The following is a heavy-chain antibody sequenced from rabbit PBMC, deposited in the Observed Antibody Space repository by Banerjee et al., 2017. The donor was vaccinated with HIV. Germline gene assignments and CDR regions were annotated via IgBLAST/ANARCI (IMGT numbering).Heavy chain of an antibody. Sequence: QEQLVESGGGLVQPEGALTLTCTASGFSFSSSHFVCWVRQAPGKGLEWIACIYTGDGNTYYANWAKGRFTISKTSSTTVTLKMTSLTAADTATYFCARRDSDFIYRTRLDFWGQGTLVTVS. V-gene: IGHV1S45*01. CDR1: GFSFSSSHF. CDR2: IYTGDGNT. CDR3: ARRDSDFIYRTRLDF. J-gene: IGHJ3*01. D-gene: IGHD2-1*01.